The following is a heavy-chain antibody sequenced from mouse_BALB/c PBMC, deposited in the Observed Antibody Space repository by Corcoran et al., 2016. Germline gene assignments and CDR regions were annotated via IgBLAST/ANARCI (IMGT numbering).Heavy chain of an antibody. CDR1: EYTFTDYN. J-gene: IGHJ2*01. D-gene: IGHD1-1*01. Sequence: EVLLQQSGPELVKPGASGKIPGNASEYTFTDYNLDWVKESHGKSLEWIGDINPRSGGTIYNQTFKGKATLTVDKSSSTAYMELRSLTSEDTAVYYCARWGITTVDYCGQGTTVTVSS. V-gene: IGHV1-18*01. CDR3: ARWGITTVDY. CDR2: INPRSGGT.